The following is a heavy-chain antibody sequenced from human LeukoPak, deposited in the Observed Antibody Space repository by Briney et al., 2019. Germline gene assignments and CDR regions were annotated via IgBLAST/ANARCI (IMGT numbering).Heavy chain of an antibody. J-gene: IGHJ4*02. Sequence: GGSLRLSCAASGFTFSDYYMSWIRQAPGKGLEWVANIKEDGSEKYYVESMKGRFTISRDNAKNSLFLQMDSLRAEDTAVYYCARDIAAAGIFDYFDYWGQGTLVTVSS. CDR3: ARDIAAAGIFDYFDY. D-gene: IGHD6-13*01. V-gene: IGHV3-7*01. CDR1: GFTFSDYY. CDR2: IKEDGSEK.